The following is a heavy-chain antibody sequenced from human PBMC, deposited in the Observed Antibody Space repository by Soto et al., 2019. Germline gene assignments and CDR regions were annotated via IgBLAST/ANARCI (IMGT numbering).Heavy chain of an antibody. Sequence: QVQLVQSGAEVKKPGASVKVSCKASGYTFTSYDINWVRQATGQGLEWMGWMNPNSGNTGYAQKFQGRVTMTRNTSISTAYMELSSLRSEDTAVYYCARGQYSSSWYPRGDSNFDYWGQGTLVTVSS. CDR3: ARGQYSSSWYPRGDSNFDY. CDR1: GYTFTSYD. V-gene: IGHV1-8*01. D-gene: IGHD6-13*01. CDR2: MNPNSGNT. J-gene: IGHJ4*02.